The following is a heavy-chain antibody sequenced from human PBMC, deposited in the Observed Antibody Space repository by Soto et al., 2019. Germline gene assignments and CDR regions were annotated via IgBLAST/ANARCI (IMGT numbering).Heavy chain of an antibody. V-gene: IGHV3-48*01. CDR3: ARDIDG. CDR2: ISSSTK. J-gene: IGHJ4*02. Sequence: GGSLRLSCAASGFTFSSYSMNWVRQAPGKGLEWVSYISSSTKFYADSVKGRFTISRDNARNSLYLQMNSLRAEDTAVYYCARDIDGGGEGT. D-gene: IGHD2-15*01. CDR1: GFTFSSYS.